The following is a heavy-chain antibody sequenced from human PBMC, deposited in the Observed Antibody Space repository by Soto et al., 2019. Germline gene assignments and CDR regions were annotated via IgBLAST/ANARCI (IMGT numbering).Heavy chain of an antibody. CDR3: RVGIAD. V-gene: IGHV3-30*03. Sequence: QVQLVESGGGVVQPGRSLRLSCAASGFNFSAYGMHWVRQAPGTGLELVALLSFDASKKYYADSVKGRFPISRDTSRKTLYLQMNSLSVEDTAVYYCRVGIADWGQGTRVTVSS. J-gene: IGHJ4*02. CDR2: LSFDASKK. D-gene: IGHD1-26*01. CDR1: GFNFSAYG.